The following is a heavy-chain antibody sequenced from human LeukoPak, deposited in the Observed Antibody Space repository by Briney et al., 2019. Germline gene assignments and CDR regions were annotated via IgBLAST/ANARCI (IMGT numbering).Heavy chain of an antibody. CDR3: ARGYYDSSGSSNTFDC. D-gene: IGHD3-22*01. Sequence: SGTLSLTCTVSGGSISSSSYYWGWIRQPPGKGLEWIGYLHYSGSTNYNPSLKSRVTISVDTSKNQLSLKLNSVTAADTAVYYCARGYYDSSGSSNTFDCWGQGTLVTV. CDR1: GGSISSSSYY. V-gene: IGHV4-61*05. J-gene: IGHJ4*02. CDR2: LHYSGST.